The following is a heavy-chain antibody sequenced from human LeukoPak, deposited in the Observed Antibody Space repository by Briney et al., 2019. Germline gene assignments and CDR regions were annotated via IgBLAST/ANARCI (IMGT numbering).Heavy chain of an antibody. D-gene: IGHD3-22*01. CDR1: GYTFTSYD. J-gene: IGHJ3*02. CDR2: MDGSSGKT. CDR3: ARLYYYASSGYAALDI. Sequence: ASVTVSCKPSGYTFTSYDINWVRQAAGQGLEWMGGMDGSSGKTAYAQKFLGRVTITRNTSISTAYMELSILTSEDTAVYYCARLYYYASSGYAALDIWGRGTMVTVSS. V-gene: IGHV1-8*01.